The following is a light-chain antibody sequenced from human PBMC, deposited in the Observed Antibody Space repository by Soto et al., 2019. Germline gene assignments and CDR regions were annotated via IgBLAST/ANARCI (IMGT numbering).Light chain of an antibody. J-gene: IGKJ1*01. CDR3: HQYNFWPT. CDR1: QSVSSS. CDR2: GTS. Sequence: EIVLTQSPGTLSLSPGERATLSCRASQSVSSSLAWYQQKPGQSPRLLIYGTSTRATGIPARFSGSGSGTEFTLTISSLQSEDFAVYYCHQYNFWPTFGQGTKVDIK. V-gene: IGKV3-15*01.